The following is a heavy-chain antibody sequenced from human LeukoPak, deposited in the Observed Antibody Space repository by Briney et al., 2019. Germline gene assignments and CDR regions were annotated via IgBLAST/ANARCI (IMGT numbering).Heavy chain of an antibody. D-gene: IGHD6-19*01. CDR2: ISSSSSYI. V-gene: IGHV3-21*01. CDR1: GFTFSSYS. J-gene: IGHJ5*02. CDR3: ARDRSPGWFDP. Sequence: GGSLRLSCAASGFTFSSYSMNWVRQAPGKGLEWVSSISSSSSYIYYADSVKGRFTISRDNAKNMLYLQMNSLRADDTAVYYCARDRSPGWFDPWGQGTLVTVSS.